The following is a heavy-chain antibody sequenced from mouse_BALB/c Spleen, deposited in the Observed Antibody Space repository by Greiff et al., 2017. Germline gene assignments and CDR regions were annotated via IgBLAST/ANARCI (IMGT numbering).Heavy chain of an antibody. CDR2: INPSTGYT. CDR1: GYTFTSYW. J-gene: IGHJ3*01. CDR3: ARSPSWFAY. V-gene: IGHV1-7*01. Sequence: ESGAELAKPGASVKMSCKASGYTFTSYWMHWVKQRPGQGLEWIGYINPSTGYTEYNQKFKDKATLTADKSSSTAYMQLSSLTSEDSAVYYCARSPSWFAYWGQGTLVTVSA.